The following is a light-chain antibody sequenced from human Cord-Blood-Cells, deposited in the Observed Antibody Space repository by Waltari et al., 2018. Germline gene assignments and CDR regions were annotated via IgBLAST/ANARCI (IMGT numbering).Light chain of an antibody. V-gene: IGLV1-40*01. CDR3: QSYDSSLSGSV. CDR2: GNS. Sequence: QSVLTPPPPVSGAPGQRVPIPCTGSSPNIGAGYDVPWYQQLPGTAPKLLIYGNSNRPSGVPDRFSGSKSGTSASLAITGLQAEDEADYYCQSYDSSLSGSVFGGGTKLTVL. J-gene: IGLJ3*02. CDR1: SPNIGAGYD.